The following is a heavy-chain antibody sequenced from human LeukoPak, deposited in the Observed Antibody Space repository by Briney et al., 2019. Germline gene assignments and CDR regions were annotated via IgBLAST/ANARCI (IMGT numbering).Heavy chain of an antibody. V-gene: IGHV4-34*01. CDR1: GGSFSGYY. J-gene: IGHJ5*02. CDR3: ARDAAPYYYGSGIFRKNNWFDP. CDR2: INHSGST. Sequence: SETLSLTCAVYGGSFSGYYWSWIRQPPGKGLEWIGEINHSGSTNYNPSLKSRVTISVDTSKNQFSLKLSSVTAADTAVYYCARDAAPYYYGSGIFRKNNWFDPWGQGTLVTVSS. D-gene: IGHD3-10*01.